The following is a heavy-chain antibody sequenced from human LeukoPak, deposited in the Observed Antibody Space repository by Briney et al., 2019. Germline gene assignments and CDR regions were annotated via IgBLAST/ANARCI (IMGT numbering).Heavy chain of an antibody. Sequence: ASVNVSCNVSGYTLTELSMHWGRQAPGQGLGWLGGFDPEDGETIYAQKFQGRVTMTEDTSTDTAYMELSSLRSEDTAVYYCATDIHCSSTSYKGYWGQGTLVTVSS. CDR1: GYTLTELS. D-gene: IGHD2-2*01. V-gene: IGHV1-24*01. CDR3: ATDIHCSSTSYKGY. J-gene: IGHJ4*02. CDR2: FDPEDGET.